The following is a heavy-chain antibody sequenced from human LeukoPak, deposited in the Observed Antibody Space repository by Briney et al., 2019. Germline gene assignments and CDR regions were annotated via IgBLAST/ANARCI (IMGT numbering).Heavy chain of an antibody. J-gene: IGHJ5*02. D-gene: IGHD3-10*01. V-gene: IGHV3-64D*09. Sequence: GGSLRLSCSASGFTFSSYAMHWVRQAPGKGLEYVSAISSNGGSTYYADSVKGRFTISRDNSKNTLYLQMSSLRTEDTAVYYCVRSSASSGPNCFDPWGQGTLVTVSS. CDR3: VRSSASSGPNCFDP. CDR2: ISSNGGST. CDR1: GFTFSSYA.